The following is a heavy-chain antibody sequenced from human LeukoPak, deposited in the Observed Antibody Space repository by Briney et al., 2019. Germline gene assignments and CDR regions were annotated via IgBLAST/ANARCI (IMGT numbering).Heavy chain of an antibody. CDR2: INHSGST. V-gene: IGHV4-34*01. CDR3: AREDSSSWYWFDP. J-gene: IGHJ5*02. Sequence: SETLSLTCAVYGESFSGYYWSWIRQPPGKGLEWIGEINHSGSTNYNPSLKSRVTISVDTSKNQFSLKLSSVTAADTAVYYCAREDSSSWYWFDPWGQGTLVTVSS. CDR1: GESFSGYY. D-gene: IGHD6-13*01.